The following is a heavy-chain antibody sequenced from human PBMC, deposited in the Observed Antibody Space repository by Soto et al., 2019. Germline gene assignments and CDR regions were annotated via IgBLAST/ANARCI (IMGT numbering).Heavy chain of an antibody. CDR1: GYTLTELS. CDR2: LDPEDGET. D-gene: IGHD3-3*01. CDR3: ATGSLRGFWSGIPRAFDI. V-gene: IGHV1-24*01. J-gene: IGHJ3*02. Sequence: ASVKGSCKVSGYTLTELSMHWVRQAPGKGIEWMAGLDPEDGETIYAQKFQGRVTKTEDTSTDTAYMELSSLRSEDTAVYYCATGSLRGFWSGIPRAFDIWGQGTMATVAS.